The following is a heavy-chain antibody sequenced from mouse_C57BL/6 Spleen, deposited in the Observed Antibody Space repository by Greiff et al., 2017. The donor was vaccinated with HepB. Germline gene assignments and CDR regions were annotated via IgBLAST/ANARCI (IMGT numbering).Heavy chain of an antibody. CDR1: GYTFTSYW. V-gene: IGHV1-52*01. CDR2: IDPSDSET. J-gene: IGHJ3*01. CDR3: ARWEAAQAGAWFAY. D-gene: IGHD3-2*02. Sequence: QVQLQQPGAELVRPGSSVKLSCKASGYTFTSYWMHWVKQRPIQGLEWIGNIDPSDSETHYNQKFKDKATLTVDKSSSTAYMQLSSLTSEDSAVYYCARWEAAQAGAWFAYWGQGTLVTVSA.